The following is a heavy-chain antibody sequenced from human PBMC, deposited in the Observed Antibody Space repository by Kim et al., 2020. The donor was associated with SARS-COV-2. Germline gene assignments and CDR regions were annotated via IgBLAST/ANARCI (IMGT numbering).Heavy chain of an antibody. J-gene: IGHJ6*02. D-gene: IGHD5-18*01. V-gene: IGHV1-8*01. CDR3: ARAAYYSYSYYGMDV. Sequence: QKFQGRVTMTRNTSISTAYMELSSLRSEDTAVYYCARAAYYSYSYYGMDVWGQGTTVTVSS.